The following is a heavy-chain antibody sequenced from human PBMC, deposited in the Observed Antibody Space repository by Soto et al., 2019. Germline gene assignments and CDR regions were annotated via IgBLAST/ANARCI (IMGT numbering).Heavy chain of an antibody. J-gene: IGHJ4*02. V-gene: IGHV4-31*03. D-gene: IGHD3-16*02. CDR3: ASWGSYRYSPYYFDY. CDR1: GGSISSGGYY. Sequence: QVQLQESGPGLVKPSQTLSLTCTVSGGSISSGGYYWSWIRQHPGKGLEWVGYIYYSGSTYYNPSLKSRVTISVDTSKNQCSLKLSSVTDADTAVYYCASWGSYRYSPYYFDYWGQGTLVTVSS. CDR2: IYYSGST.